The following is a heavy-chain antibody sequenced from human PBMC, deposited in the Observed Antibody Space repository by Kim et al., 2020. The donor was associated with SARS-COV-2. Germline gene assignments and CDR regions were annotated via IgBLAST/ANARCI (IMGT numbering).Heavy chain of an antibody. CDR3: ARDFVAGTISFDY. V-gene: IGHV3-7*03. D-gene: IGHD6-19*01. J-gene: IGHJ4*02. Sequence: YVDSVKCRFTISRDNAKNSLYLQMNSLRAEDTAVYYCARDFVAGTISFDYWGQGTLVTVSS.